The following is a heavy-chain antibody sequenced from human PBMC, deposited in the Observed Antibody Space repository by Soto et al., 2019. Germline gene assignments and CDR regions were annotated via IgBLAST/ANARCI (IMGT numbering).Heavy chain of an antibody. CDR2: ISSSSSYI. Sequence: GGSLRLSCAASGFTFSSYSMNWVRQAPGKGLEWVSSISSSSSYIYYADSVKGRFTISRDNAKNSLYLQMNSLRAEDTAVYYCARDRRGARGSNWFDPWGQGTLVTVSS. V-gene: IGHV3-21*01. J-gene: IGHJ5*02. D-gene: IGHD3-10*01. CDR1: GFTFSSYS. CDR3: ARDRRGARGSNWFDP.